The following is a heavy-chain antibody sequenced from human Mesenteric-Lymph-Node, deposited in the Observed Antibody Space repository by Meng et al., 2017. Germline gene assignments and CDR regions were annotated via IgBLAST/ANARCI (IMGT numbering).Heavy chain of an antibody. J-gene: IGHJ4*02. CDR2: MYPSGSS. CDR3: ARGYSGYYWYY. D-gene: IGHD1-1*01. Sequence: GSLRLSCSVSGGSISGHFWSWIRQSAEKGLEWIGRMYPSGSSSYNPSLRSRVTMSADTSKNQLSLNLTSVTAADTAVYFCARGYSGYYWYYWGQGTLITVSS. V-gene: IGHV4-4*07. CDR1: GGSISGHF.